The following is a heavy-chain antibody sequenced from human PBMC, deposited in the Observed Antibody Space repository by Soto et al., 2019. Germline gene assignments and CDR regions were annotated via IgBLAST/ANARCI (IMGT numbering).Heavy chain of an antibody. CDR2: IYYSGST. CDR3: ARAPRDFWSGYYTLCYFDY. J-gene: IGHJ4*02. V-gene: IGHV4-31*03. Sequence: PSETLSLTCTVSGGSISSGVYYWSWIRHHPGKGLEWIGYIYYSGSTYYNPSLKSRVTISVDTSKSQFSLKLSSVTAADTAVYYCARAPRDFWSGYYTLCYFDYWGQGTLVTVSS. CDR1: GGSISSGVYY. D-gene: IGHD3-3*01.